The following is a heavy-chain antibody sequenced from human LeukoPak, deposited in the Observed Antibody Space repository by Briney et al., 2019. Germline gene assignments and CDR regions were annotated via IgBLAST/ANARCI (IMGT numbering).Heavy chain of an antibody. CDR1: GFTFSSYA. CDR3: AKMITPNTYYYYGMDV. D-gene: IGHD3-16*01. Sequence: GGSLRLSCAASGFTFSSYAMSWVRQAPGKGLEWVSAISGSSGTTYYADSVKGRFTISRDNSKSTLYLQMYSLRAEDTAVYYCAKMITPNTYYYYGMDVWGQGTTVTVSS. V-gene: IGHV3-23*01. J-gene: IGHJ6*02. CDR2: ISGSSGTT.